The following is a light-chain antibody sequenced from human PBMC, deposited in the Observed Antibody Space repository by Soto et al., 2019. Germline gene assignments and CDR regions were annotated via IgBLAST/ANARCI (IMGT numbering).Light chain of an antibody. CDR1: SSDVGNYNY. Sequence: QSVLTQSASASGSPGQSITISCTGTSSDVGNYNYVSWYQQHPDEVPKLIIFNVNNRPSGVSNRFSGSKSGNTASLTISGLQAEDEADYYCSSFTSSTTYVFGTGTKVTVL. V-gene: IGLV2-14*01. CDR3: SSFTSSTTYV. CDR2: NVN. J-gene: IGLJ1*01.